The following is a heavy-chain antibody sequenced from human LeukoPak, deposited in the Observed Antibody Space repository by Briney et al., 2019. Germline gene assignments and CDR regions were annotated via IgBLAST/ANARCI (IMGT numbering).Heavy chain of an antibody. CDR1: GFTFSSYA. Sequence: PGGSLRLSCAASGFTFSSYAMSLVRQAPGKGLEWVSTISSGGGFTNYADSVKGRFTISRDNSKNTLHLQMNSLKDEDTAVYYCAKDRSSSGFSCVDHWGQGTLVTVSS. V-gene: IGHV3-23*01. CDR2: ISSGGGFT. D-gene: IGHD3-22*01. J-gene: IGHJ4*02. CDR3: AKDRSSSGFSCVDH.